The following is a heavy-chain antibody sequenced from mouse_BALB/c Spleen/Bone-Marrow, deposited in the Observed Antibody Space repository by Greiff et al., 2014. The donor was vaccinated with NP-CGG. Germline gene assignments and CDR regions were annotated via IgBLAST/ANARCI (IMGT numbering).Heavy chain of an antibody. CDR2: INPYNGGT. Sequence: VQLQQSGPELVKPGPSVKISCKASGYSFTGYYMHWVKQSHGKSLEWIGEINPYNGGTSYNQKFKGKATLTADTSSSTAFMELHSLTSEDSLVYYCARQLYGNYAYWGQGTLVTVSA. CDR1: GYSFTGYY. J-gene: IGHJ3*01. CDR3: ARQLYGNYAY. V-gene: IGHV1S30*01. D-gene: IGHD2-10*02.